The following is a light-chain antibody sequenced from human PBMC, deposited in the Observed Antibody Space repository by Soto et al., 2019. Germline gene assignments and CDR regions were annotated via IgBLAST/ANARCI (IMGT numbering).Light chain of an antibody. CDR1: SSNTGSNF. Sequence: QSVLPQPPSASGTPGQRVTISCSGSSSNTGSNFVYWYQQLPGAAPKLLIYKTYERPPGVPDRFSGSKSGTSASLTISGLRNEDEADYYCAEWDNSLRWVFGGGTKLTVL. CDR3: AEWDNSLRWV. CDR2: KTY. J-gene: IGLJ3*02. V-gene: IGLV1-47*01.